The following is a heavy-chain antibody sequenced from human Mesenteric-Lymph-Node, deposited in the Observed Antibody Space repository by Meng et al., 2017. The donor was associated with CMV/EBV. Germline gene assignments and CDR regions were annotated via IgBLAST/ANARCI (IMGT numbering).Heavy chain of an antibody. Sequence: GESLKISCAASGFTFRDYGMTWVRQAPGKGLEWVSGISGSGGSTYYADSVKGRFTIIRDNSRNTVYLLMNSLRAEDSAVYYCAKASERFIVVVPAAIGWFDPWGQGTLVTVSS. CDR1: GFTFRDYG. V-gene: IGHV3-23*01. J-gene: IGHJ5*02. D-gene: IGHD2-2*01. CDR3: AKASERFIVVVPAAIGWFDP. CDR2: ISGSGGST.